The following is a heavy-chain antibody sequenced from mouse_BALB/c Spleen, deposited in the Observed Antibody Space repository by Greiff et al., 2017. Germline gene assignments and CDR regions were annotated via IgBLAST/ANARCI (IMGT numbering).Heavy chain of an antibody. V-gene: IGHV5-17*02. Sequence: VQLQQSGGGLVQPGGSRKLSCAASGFTFSSFGMHWVRQAPEKGLEWVAYISSGSSTIYYADTVKGRFTISRDNPKNTLFLQMTSLRSEDTAMYYCARQDGYYLDYWGQGTTLTVSS. CDR3: ARQDGYYLDY. CDR1: GFTFSSFG. CDR2: ISSGSSTI. J-gene: IGHJ2*01. D-gene: IGHD2-3*01.